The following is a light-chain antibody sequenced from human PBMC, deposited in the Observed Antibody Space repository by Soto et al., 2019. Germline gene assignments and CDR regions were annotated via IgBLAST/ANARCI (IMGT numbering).Light chain of an antibody. V-gene: IGKV1-17*03. CDR2: GAS. Sequence: DIQMTQYPSAMSASVGDRVTITCRASQAISNYLAWFQQKPGEVPTRLIYGASSLQSGVPSRFSGSGSGTEFTLTISSLQPEDFATYYCVQHNSYPWTFGQGTKVEIK. CDR1: QAISNY. CDR3: VQHNSYPWT. J-gene: IGKJ1*01.